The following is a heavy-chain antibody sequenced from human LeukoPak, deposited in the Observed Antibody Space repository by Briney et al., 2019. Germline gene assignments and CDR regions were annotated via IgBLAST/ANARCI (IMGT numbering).Heavy chain of an antibody. V-gene: IGHV5-51*01. J-gene: IGHJ3*02. Sequence: GESLKISCKGSGYSFTNYWIGWVRQMPGKGLEWMGIIYPGDSDTRYSPSFQGQVTISADKSISTAYLQWSSLKASDTAMYYRARLARRAYYYDSSGYYLDAFDIWGQGTMVTVSS. CDR2: IYPGDSDT. CDR1: GYSFTNYW. CDR3: ARLARRAYYYDSSGYYLDAFDI. D-gene: IGHD3-22*01.